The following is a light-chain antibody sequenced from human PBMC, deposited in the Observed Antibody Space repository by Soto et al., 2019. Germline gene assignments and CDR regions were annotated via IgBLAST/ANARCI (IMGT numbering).Light chain of an antibody. CDR1: KLGDKY. J-gene: IGLJ2*01. CDR3: QAWDSSIVV. Sequence: SYELTQSPSVSVSPGQTASITCSGDKLGDKYACWYQQKPGQSPVLVIYQDSKRPSGIPERFSGSNSGNTATLTIRGTQAMDEADYYCQAWDSSIVVFGGGTKLTVL. CDR2: QDS. V-gene: IGLV3-1*01.